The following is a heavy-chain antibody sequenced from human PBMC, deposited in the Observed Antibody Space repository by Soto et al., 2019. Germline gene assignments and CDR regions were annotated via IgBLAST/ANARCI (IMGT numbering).Heavy chain of an antibody. CDR2: INPSDDST. Sequence: QVQLVQSGAEVKKPGASVKVSCKASGDSFSSYYMHWVRQAPGQGLRWMGIINPSDDSTNYAQNFQGRLTITRDTSTRTVYMELSSLRSEDTAVYYCARGDHYESRGYNNAFDVWGQGTMVTVSS. CDR1: GDSFSSYY. D-gene: IGHD1-1*01. CDR3: ARGDHYESRGYNNAFDV. J-gene: IGHJ3*01. V-gene: IGHV1-46*01.